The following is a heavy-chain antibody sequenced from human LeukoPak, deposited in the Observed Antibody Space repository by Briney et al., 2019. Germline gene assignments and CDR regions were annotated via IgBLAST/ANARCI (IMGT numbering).Heavy chain of an antibody. V-gene: IGHV1-8*01. CDR1: GYTFTSYD. CDR2: MNPNSGNT. J-gene: IGHJ6*02. Sequence: ASVTVFCKASGYTFTSYDINWVRQAPGQGLEGMGWMNPNSGNTGYAQKFQGRVTMTRNTSISTAYMELSSLRSEDTAVYYCARWYCSSTSCYPPYYYYGMDVWGQGTTVTVSS. D-gene: IGHD2-2*01. CDR3: ARWYCSSTSCYPPYYYYGMDV.